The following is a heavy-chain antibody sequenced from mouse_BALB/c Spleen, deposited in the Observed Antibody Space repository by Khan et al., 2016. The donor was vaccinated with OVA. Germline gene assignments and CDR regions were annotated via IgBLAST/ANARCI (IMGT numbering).Heavy chain of an antibody. V-gene: IGHV2-2*01. CDR1: GFSLTTYG. D-gene: IGHD2-14*01. CDR3: AGISYMYDYTY. Sequence: QVRLQQSGPGLVRPSQTLSITCTVSGFSLTTYGVHWVRQSPGRGLEWLGVIRSGGNTDYNAAFISRLSITKDNSKRQVFFKINCLQVDDTGMYYCAGISYMYDYTYWGQGTLVTVTA. J-gene: IGHJ3*01. CDR2: IRSGGNT.